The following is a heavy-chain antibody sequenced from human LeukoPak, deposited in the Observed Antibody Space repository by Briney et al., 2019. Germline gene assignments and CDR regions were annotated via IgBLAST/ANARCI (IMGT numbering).Heavy chain of an antibody. CDR2: IHPGDSDT. Sequence: GASLKISCMASGSDFTRYWIGWVRQMPGKGLEWLGIIHPGDSDTKYSPSFQGQVTISADKSITTAHLQWSSLKASDTAMYYCARHRGGYSNGAQEYFMDVWGKGTTVIVSS. V-gene: IGHV5-51*01. CDR1: GSDFTRYW. D-gene: IGHD5-18*01. J-gene: IGHJ6*03. CDR3: ARHRGGYSNGAQEYFMDV.